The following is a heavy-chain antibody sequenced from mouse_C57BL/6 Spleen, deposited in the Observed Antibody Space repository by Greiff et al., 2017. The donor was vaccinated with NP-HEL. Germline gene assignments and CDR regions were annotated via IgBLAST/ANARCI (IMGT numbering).Heavy chain of an antibody. V-gene: IGHV1-55*01. CDR3: ARGIYYDYDGAWFAY. J-gene: IGHJ3*01. D-gene: IGHD2-4*01. CDR2: IYPGSGST. Sequence: QVQLQQSGAELVKPGASVKMSCKASGYTFTSYWITWVKQRPGQGLEWIGDIYPGSGSTNYNEKLKSKATLTVDTSSSTAYMQLSSLTSEDSAVYYCARGIYYDYDGAWFAYWGQGTLVTVSA. CDR1: GYTFTSYW.